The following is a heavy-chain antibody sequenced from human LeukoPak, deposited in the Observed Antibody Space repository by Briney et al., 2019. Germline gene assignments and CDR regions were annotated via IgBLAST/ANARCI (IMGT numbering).Heavy chain of an antibody. J-gene: IGHJ6*03. Sequence: GASVKVSCKASGYTFTGYYMHWVRQAPGQGLEWMGWINPNSGGTNYAQKFQGRVTMTRDTSISTAYMELSRLRSDDTAVYYCARASSIVVVPAAKTEAYYYYYMDVWGKGTTVTVSS. V-gene: IGHV1-2*02. D-gene: IGHD2-2*01. CDR3: ARASSIVVVPAAKTEAYYYYYMDV. CDR2: INPNSGGT. CDR1: GYTFTGYY.